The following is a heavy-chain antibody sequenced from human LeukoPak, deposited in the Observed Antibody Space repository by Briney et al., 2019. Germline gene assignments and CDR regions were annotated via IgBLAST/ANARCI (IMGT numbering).Heavy chain of an antibody. V-gene: IGHV3-30-3*01. D-gene: IGHD6-6*01. CDR1: GFTFNSYA. Sequence: GGSLSLSRAASGFTFNSYAMHWLRQAPAKGLEGVAVISSDGSNNYYADSVKGRFTISRDNAKNSLYLQMNSLRAEDTAVYYCARDTGLAAPYYMDVWGKGTTVTVSS. CDR2: ISSDGSNN. J-gene: IGHJ6*03. CDR3: ARDTGLAAPYYMDV.